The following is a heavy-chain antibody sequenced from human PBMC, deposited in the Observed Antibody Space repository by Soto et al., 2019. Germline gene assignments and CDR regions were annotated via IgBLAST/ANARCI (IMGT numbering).Heavy chain of an antibody. J-gene: IGHJ6*01. CDR1: GGTLSSYS. D-gene: IGHD3-3*01. Sequence: QVQLVQSGAELKKPGSSVRVSCQASGGTLSSYSVNWVRQAPGQGLEWMGGIIPIFPTADHAQRFQGRVTMTEHKSTNTAYMEPSSLRSDDTAVYYCAMRSSGLGVVAMGGLDVWGQGTTVTVSS. V-gene: IGHV1-69*14. CDR2: IIPIFPTA. CDR3: AMRSSGLGVVAMGGLDV.